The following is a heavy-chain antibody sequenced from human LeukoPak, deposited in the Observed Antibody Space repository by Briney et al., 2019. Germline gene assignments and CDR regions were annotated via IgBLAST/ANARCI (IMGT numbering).Heavy chain of an antibody. CDR1: GGSFSGYY. Sequence: PSETLSLTCAVYGGSFSGYYWSWIRQPPGKGLEWIGEINHSGSTNYNPSLKSRVTISVDTSKNQFSLKLSSVTAADTAVYYCARGVNFRPNLFGVVIIPVSGFDYWGQGPLVTVSS. D-gene: IGHD3-3*01. CDR3: ARGVNFRPNLFGVVIIPVSGFDY. J-gene: IGHJ4*02. V-gene: IGHV4-34*01. CDR2: INHSGST.